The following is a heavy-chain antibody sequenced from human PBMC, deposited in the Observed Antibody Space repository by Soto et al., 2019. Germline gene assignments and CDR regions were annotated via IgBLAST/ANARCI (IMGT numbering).Heavy chain of an antibody. CDR3: AKDRSLGFCGGLSCQFDAYDV. Sequence: QVQLVESGGGVVQPGRSLRLSCAASIFNFKNYAMHWVRQAPGKGLEWVALISYDGANTYFADSVKGRLTISRDTSKNALYTQMNSLRPADTAVYFCAKDRSLGFCGGLSCQFDAYDVWGQGTMVTVSA. J-gene: IGHJ3*01. CDR2: ISYDGANT. CDR1: IFNFKNYA. D-gene: IGHD2-21*01. V-gene: IGHV3-30*18.